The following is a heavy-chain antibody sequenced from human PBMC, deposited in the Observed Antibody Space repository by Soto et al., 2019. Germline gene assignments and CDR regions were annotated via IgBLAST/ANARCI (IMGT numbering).Heavy chain of an antibody. D-gene: IGHD4-4*01. Sequence: PSETLSLTCAVSGGSISSTNWWNWVRQPPGKGLEWIGEIDHSGSTNYNPSLLSRVTISADTSKNQFFLRLTSVTAADTGVYFCARTLGPQVTGYVDSDYRWTIDQWGQGTLVTVSS. J-gene: IGHJ4*02. CDR2: IDHSGST. V-gene: IGHV4-4*02. CDR3: ARTLGPQVTGYVDSDYRWTIDQ. CDR1: GGSISSTNW.